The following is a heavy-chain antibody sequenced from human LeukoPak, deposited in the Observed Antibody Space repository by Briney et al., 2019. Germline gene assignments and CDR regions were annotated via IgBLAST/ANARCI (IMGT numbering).Heavy chain of an antibody. Sequence: GGSLRLSCAASGFTFSTYWMQWVRQAPGKGLVWVSRINSDGSSSNYADSVKGRFTIFRDNAKNTLYLQMNSLTAEDTAVYYCARVRGRGQQQLVQIGAFDIWGQGTMVTVSS. CDR2: INSDGSSS. V-gene: IGHV3-74*01. D-gene: IGHD6-13*01. CDR3: ARVRGRGQQQLVQIGAFDI. CDR1: GFTFSTYW. J-gene: IGHJ3*02.